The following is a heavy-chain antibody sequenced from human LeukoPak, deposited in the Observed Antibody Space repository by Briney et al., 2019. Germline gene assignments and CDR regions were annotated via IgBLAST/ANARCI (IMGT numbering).Heavy chain of an antibody. CDR1: GFTFSSNV. D-gene: IGHD1-26*01. Sequence: PVRSLRLSCAASGFTFSSNVMYWVRQAPGKGLEWVAVISYDGSNKYYADSVKGRFTISRDNPKNTVYLQMNSLRAEDTAVYYCARVGGSYSYYFDYWGQGTLVTVSS. J-gene: IGHJ4*02. CDR2: ISYDGSNK. V-gene: IGHV3-30*03. CDR3: ARVGGSYSYYFDY.